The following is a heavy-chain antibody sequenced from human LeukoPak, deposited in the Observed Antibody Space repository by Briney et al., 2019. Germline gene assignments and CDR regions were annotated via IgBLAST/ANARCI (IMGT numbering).Heavy chain of an antibody. CDR2: ISDNEGRT. CDR1: GFNFNYYA. CDR3: ARHDSFIPY. D-gene: IGHD5-18*01. Sequence: GGSMRLSCAASGFNFNYYAMSWVRQAPGKGLEWVSGISDNEGRTYYTDSVKGRFTISRDRTKNTVYLQMHNLRADDTAVYFCARHDSFIPYWGQGTLVTVSS. J-gene: IGHJ4*02. V-gene: IGHV3-23*01.